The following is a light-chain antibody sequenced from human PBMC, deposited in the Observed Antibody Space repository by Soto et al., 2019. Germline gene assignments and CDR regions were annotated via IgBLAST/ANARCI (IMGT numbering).Light chain of an antibody. CDR3: QQYDSYSSGP. V-gene: IGKV1-5*03. J-gene: IGKJ1*01. CDR2: KAS. Sequence: DIQMTQSPSTLSASVGDRVTITCRASQSIDSWLAWYQQKPGKAPKLLIYKASSLESGVPSRFSGNGSGTEFTLTISNLQPDDFATYYCQQYDSYSSGPFGQGTKVDIK. CDR1: QSIDSW.